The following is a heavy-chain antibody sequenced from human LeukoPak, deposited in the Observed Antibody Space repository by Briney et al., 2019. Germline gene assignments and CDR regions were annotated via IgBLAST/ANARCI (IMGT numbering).Heavy chain of an antibody. CDR3: ARVHCGGGACYQRNDAFEI. Sequence: GGSLRLSCAASGFSLSRYWMSWVRQAPGKGLEWVAVISYDGSNKYYADSVKGRFTISRDNSKNTLYLQMNSLRAEDTAVYYCARVHCGGGACYQRNDAFEIWGQGTMVTVSS. V-gene: IGHV3-30*03. CDR2: ISYDGSNK. D-gene: IGHD2-21*02. J-gene: IGHJ3*02. CDR1: GFSLSRYW.